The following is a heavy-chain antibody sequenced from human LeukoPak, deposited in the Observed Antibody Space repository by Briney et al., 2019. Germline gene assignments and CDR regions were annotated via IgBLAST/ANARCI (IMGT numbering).Heavy chain of an antibody. D-gene: IGHD2-21*02. CDR2: IYHSGST. CDR1: GGSISSGGYY. J-gene: IGHJ5*02. CDR3: ARIYCGGDCYLDQGGWFDP. V-gene: IGHV4-30-2*01. Sequence: ASQTLSLTCTVSGGSISSGGYYWSWLRQPPGKGLEWIGYIYHSGSTYYNPSLKSRVTISVDRSKNQFSLKLSSVTAADTAVYYCARIYCGGDCYLDQGGWFDPWGQGTLVTVSS.